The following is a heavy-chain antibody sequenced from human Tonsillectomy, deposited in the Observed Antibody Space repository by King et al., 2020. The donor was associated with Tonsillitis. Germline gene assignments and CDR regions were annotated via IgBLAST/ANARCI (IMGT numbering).Heavy chain of an antibody. CDR1: GFTFSSYA. CDR3: ARGDGNYFDY. D-gene: IGHD2-21*02. V-gene: IGHV3-30*01. J-gene: IGHJ4*02. Sequence: QLVQSGGGVVQPGRSLILSCAASGFTFSSYALHWVRQSPGTGLEWLAVISYDGSNKYYADSVKGRFTISRDNSKNTVYLQMNSLRVDDTAVYYCARGDGNYFDYWGQGTLVTVSS. CDR2: ISYDGSNK.